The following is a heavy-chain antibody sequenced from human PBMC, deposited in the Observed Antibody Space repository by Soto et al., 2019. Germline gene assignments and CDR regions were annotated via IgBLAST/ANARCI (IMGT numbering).Heavy chain of an antibody. CDR2: MQPSTGRT. Sequence: QVQLVQSGAEVREPGASVKVSCKASGYSFTSLDINWVRQTAGQGLEWMGWMQPSTGRTGYAQKFQGRVTMTRDTSRNTAYMELTTLTSEDTAFYYCARGVSAGVDYWGQGTRVTVSS. J-gene: IGHJ4*02. V-gene: IGHV1-8*01. D-gene: IGHD1-26*01. CDR3: ARGVSAGVDY. CDR1: GYSFTSLD.